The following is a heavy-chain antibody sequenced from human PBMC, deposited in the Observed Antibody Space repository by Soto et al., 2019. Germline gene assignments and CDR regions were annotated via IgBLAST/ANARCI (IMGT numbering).Heavy chain of an antibody. CDR1: GYSFTSYW. J-gene: IGHJ5*02. Sequence: GESLKISCKGSGYSFTSYWIGCVRQMPGKGLEWMGIIYPGDSDTRYSPSFQGQVTISADKSISTAYLQWRSLKASDTAMYYCERHKERFGESGFDPWGQATLVTVSS. CDR2: IYPGDSDT. CDR3: ERHKERFGESGFDP. V-gene: IGHV5-51*01. D-gene: IGHD3-10*01.